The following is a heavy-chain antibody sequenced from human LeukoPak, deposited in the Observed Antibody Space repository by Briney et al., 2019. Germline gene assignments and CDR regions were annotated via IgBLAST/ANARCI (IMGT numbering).Heavy chain of an antibody. CDR3: ARDPHGYWWFDP. V-gene: IGHV3-33*01. Sequence: GRSLRLSCAASGFTFSSYGMHWVRQAPGKGLEWVAVIWYDGSNKYYADSVKGRFTISRDNRKNTLYLQMNNLRAEDTAVYYCARDPHGYWWFDPWGQGTLVTVSS. D-gene: IGHD3-22*01. J-gene: IGHJ5*02. CDR1: GFTFSSYG. CDR2: IWYDGSNK.